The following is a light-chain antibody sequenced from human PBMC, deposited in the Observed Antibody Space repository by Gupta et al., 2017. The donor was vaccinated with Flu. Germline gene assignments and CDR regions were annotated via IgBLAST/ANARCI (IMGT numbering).Light chain of an antibody. Sequence: ITCRASQSITTWLAWYQHQPWTAPHLLILKASNFEIGVTSRFSASGPGTEFNLTISSLQPVHFAPYYRQHFTGSFRTFGQGTTLEIK. CDR3: QHFTGSFRT. J-gene: IGKJ1*01. CDR1: QSITTW. CDR2: KAS. V-gene: IGKV1-5*03.